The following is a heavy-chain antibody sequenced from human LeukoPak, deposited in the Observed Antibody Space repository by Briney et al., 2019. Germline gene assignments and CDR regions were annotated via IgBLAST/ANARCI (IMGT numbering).Heavy chain of an antibody. J-gene: IGHJ4*02. V-gene: IGHV4-34*01. D-gene: IGHD3-3*01. CDR1: GGSFSGYY. CDR2: INHSGST. CDR3: ARRVFWSGYYIDY. Sequence: SETLSLTRAVYGGSFSGYYWSWIRQPPGKGLEWIGEINHSGSTNYNPSLKSRVTISVDTSKNQFSLKLSSVTAADTAVYYCARRVFWSGYYIDYWGQGTLVTVSS.